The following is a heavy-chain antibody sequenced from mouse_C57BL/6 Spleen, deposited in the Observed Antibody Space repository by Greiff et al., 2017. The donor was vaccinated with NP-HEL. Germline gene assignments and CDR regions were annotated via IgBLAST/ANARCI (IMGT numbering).Heavy chain of an antibody. CDR3: ARQRSTVVATNYFDY. V-gene: IGHV5-6*01. Sequence: EVNLVESGGDLVKPGGSLKLSCAASGFTFSSYGMSWVRPTPDKRLEWVATISSGGSYTYYPDSVKGRFTISRDNAKNTLYLQMSSLKSEDTAMYYCARQRSTVVATNYFDYWGQGTTLTVSS. J-gene: IGHJ2*01. CDR2: ISSGGSYT. CDR1: GFTFSSYG. D-gene: IGHD1-1*01.